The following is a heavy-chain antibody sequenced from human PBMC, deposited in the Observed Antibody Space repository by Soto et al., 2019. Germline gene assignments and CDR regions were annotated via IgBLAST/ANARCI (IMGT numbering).Heavy chain of an antibody. V-gene: IGHV4-38-2*01. CDR3: ARVHSIATPDYYYYGMDV. CDR1: GYSISSGYY. J-gene: IGHJ6*04. D-gene: IGHD6-6*01. CDR2: IYHSGST. Sequence: SETLSLTCAVSGYSISSGYYWGWIRQPPGKGLEWIGSIYHSGSTYYNPSLKSRVTISVDTSKNQFSLKLSSVTAADTAVYYCARVHSIATPDYYYYGMDVWGKGPTVTVSS.